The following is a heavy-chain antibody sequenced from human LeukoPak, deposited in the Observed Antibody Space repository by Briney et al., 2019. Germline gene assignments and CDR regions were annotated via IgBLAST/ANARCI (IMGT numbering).Heavy chain of an antibody. CDR3: ATRRYYYDSSGYYYPFDY. Sequence: SETLSLTCTVSGGSISSYYWSWLRQPPGKGLEWIGYIYYSGSTNYNPSLKSRVTISVDTSKNQFSLKLSSVTAADTAVYYCATRRYYYDSSGYYYPFDYWGQGTLVTVSS. J-gene: IGHJ4*02. D-gene: IGHD3-22*01. CDR2: IYYSGST. CDR1: GGSISSYY. V-gene: IGHV4-59*01.